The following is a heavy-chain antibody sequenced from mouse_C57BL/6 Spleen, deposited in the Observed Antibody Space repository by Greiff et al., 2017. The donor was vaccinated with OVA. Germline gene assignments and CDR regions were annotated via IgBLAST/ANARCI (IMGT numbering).Heavy chain of an antibody. CDR2: ISSGSSTI. CDR1: GFTFSDYG. J-gene: IGHJ4*01. V-gene: IGHV5-17*01. CDR3: ARNYDYYGVGDY. Sequence: EVQLQQSGGGLVKPGGSLKLSCAASGFTFSDYGMHWVRQAPEKGLEWVAYISSGSSTIYYADTVKGRFTISRDNAKNTLFLQMTSLRSEDTAMYYCARNYDYYGVGDYWGQGTSVTVSS. D-gene: IGHD1-1*01.